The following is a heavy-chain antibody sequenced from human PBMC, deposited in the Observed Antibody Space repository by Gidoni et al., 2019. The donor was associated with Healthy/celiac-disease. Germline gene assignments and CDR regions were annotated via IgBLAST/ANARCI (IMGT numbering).Heavy chain of an antibody. CDR3: ARSPDHKLGLSYYYYGMDV. Sequence: QVQLVESGGGVVQPGRSLRLSCAAPALAFSTSPIHWVRQAPGKGLGWVAVISYDGSNKYYADSVTGRFTISRDNSKNTLYLQMNSLRAEDTDVYYCARSPDHKLGLSYYYYGMDVWGQGTTVTVSS. J-gene: IGHJ6*02. D-gene: IGHD1-26*01. V-gene: IGHV3-30-3*01. CDR1: ALAFSTSP. CDR2: ISYDGSNK.